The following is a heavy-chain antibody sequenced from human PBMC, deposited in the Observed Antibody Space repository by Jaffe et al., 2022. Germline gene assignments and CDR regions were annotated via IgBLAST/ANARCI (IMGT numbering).Heavy chain of an antibody. CDR2: IYTSGST. CDR1: GGSISSGRYY. J-gene: IGHJ4*02. V-gene: IGHV4-61*02. Sequence: QVQLQESGPGLVKPSQTLSLTCTVSGGSISSGRYYWSWIRQPAGKGLEWIGRIYTSGSTDYDPSLKSRVTISIDTSKNQFSLQLNSVTAADTAVYYCASVEMGTHYFDYWGQGTLVTVSS. D-gene: IGHD1-1*01. CDR3: ASVEMGTHYFDY.